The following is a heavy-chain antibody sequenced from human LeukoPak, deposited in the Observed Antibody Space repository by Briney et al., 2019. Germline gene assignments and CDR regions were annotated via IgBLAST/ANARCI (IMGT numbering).Heavy chain of an antibody. D-gene: IGHD6-19*01. Sequence: SESLSLTCTVSGGSISSYYWSWIRQPPGKGLEWIGYIYYSGSTNYNPSLKSRVTISVDTSKNQFSLKLSSVTAADTAVYYCARGTYSSGWYFPNDYWGQGTLVTVSS. CDR2: IYYSGST. CDR1: GGSISSYY. V-gene: IGHV4-59*01. CDR3: ARGTYSSGWYFPNDY. J-gene: IGHJ4*02.